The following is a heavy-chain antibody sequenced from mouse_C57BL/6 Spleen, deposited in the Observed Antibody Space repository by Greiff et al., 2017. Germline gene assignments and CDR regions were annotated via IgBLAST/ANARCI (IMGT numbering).Heavy chain of an antibody. CDR3: ARSGGVTRGKNY. Sequence: QVQLQQSGAELMKPGASVKLSCKATGYTFTGYWIEWVKQRPGHGLEWIGEILPGSGSTNYNEKFKGKATFTADKSSNTAYMQLSSLTTKDSAIYYCARSGGVTRGKNYWGQGTTLTVSS. V-gene: IGHV1-9*01. J-gene: IGHJ2*01. CDR1: GYTFTGYW. D-gene: IGHD2-2*01. CDR2: ILPGSGST.